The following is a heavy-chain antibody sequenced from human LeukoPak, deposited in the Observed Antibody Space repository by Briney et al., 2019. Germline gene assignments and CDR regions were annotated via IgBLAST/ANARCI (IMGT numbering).Heavy chain of an antibody. Sequence: GGSLRLSCAASGFTFSSYSMNWVRQAPGKGLEWVSSISSSSSYIYYAASVKGRFTISRDNAKNSLYLQMNSLRAEDTAVYYCARDASAYYYGSGSYPDCWGQGTLVTVSS. D-gene: IGHD3-10*01. CDR3: ARDASAYYYGSGSYPDC. CDR2: ISSSSSYI. J-gene: IGHJ4*02. CDR1: GFTFSSYS. V-gene: IGHV3-21*01.